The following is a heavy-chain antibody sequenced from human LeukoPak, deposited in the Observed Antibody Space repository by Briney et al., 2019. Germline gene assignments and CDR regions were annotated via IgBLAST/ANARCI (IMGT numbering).Heavy chain of an antibody. CDR1: GFTFSSYS. CDR3: TRDPRHFDS. V-gene: IGHV3-21*01. Sequence: GGSLRLSCAASGFTFSSYSMNWVRQAPGKGLEWVSSISSSSSYIYYADSVKGRFTISRDNAKNSLYLQMSSLRVEDTAVYYCTRDPRHFDSCGQGTLVTVSS. CDR2: ISSSSSYI. J-gene: IGHJ5*01. D-gene: IGHD6-6*01.